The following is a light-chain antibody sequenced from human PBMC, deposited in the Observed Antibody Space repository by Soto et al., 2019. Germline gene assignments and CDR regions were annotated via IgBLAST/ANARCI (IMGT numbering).Light chain of an antibody. Sequence: DIQMTQSPSTLSGSVGDRVTITCRASQTISSWLAWYQQNPGKAPKLLIYKASTLKSVVPSRFSGRGSGTEFTLTIRSLKPDDFATYYWQHHISYSEAFGKRTKVELE. J-gene: IGKJ1*01. CDR3: QHHISYSEA. V-gene: IGKV1-5*03. CDR1: QTISSW. CDR2: KAS.